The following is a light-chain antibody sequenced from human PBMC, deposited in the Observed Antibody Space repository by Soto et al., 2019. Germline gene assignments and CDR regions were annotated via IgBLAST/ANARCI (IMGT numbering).Light chain of an antibody. Sequence: DIPMTQSPSSLSASVGDRVTITCQASQDISNYLTWYQQKPGKAPMLLISDASNLAKGFPSRFSGSGSGTDFTFTISSLQPEDIATYFCQQCHDRPLTFGGGTKVEI. CDR1: QDISNY. V-gene: IGKV1-33*01. J-gene: IGKJ4*01. CDR3: QQCHDRPLT. CDR2: DAS.